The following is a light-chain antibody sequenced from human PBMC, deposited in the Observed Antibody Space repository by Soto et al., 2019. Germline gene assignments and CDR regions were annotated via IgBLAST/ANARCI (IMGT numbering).Light chain of an antibody. J-gene: IGKJ1*01. CDR2: AAS. V-gene: IGKV3-20*01. CDR1: QSVSSSY. Sequence: EIVLTQSPGALSLSPGERATLSWRASQSVSSSYLAWYQQKPGQAPRLLIYAASSRATGIPDRFSGGGSGTDFTLTISRLEPEDFAVYYCQQCGSSPWTFGQGTKVDI. CDR3: QQCGSSPWT.